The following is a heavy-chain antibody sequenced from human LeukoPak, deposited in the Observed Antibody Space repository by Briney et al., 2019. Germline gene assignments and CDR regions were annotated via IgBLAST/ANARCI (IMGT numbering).Heavy chain of an antibody. V-gene: IGHV4-39*02. J-gene: IGHJ4*02. CDR1: GGSISSSSSY. D-gene: IGHD2-21*01. CDR3: ARAFCVGECFVLHIFFDS. CDR2: IYQRATV. Sequence: PSETLSLTCTVSGGSISSSSSYWGWIRQPPGKGLEWIGSIYQRATVHYNPSLKSRVTISLDTSKNHFSLNLRSMQASDTAVYYCARAFCVGECFVLHIFFDSWGQGTLVTVSS.